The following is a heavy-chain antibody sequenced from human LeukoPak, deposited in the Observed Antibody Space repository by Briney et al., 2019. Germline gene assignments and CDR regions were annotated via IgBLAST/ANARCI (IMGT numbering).Heavy chain of an antibody. CDR2: ISAYNGNT. Sequence: ASVNVSCKASGYTFTSYGISWVRQAPGQGLEWMGWISAYNGNTNYAQKLQGRVTMTTDTSTSTAYMELRSLRSDDTAVYYCARVPSSSSWYYYYYMDVWGKGTTVTVSS. CDR1: GYTFTSYG. V-gene: IGHV1-18*01. D-gene: IGHD6-6*01. CDR3: ARVPSSSSWYYYYYMDV. J-gene: IGHJ6*03.